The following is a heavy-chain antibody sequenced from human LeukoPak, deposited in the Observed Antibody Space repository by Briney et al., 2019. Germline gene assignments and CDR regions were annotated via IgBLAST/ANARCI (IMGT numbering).Heavy chain of an antibody. Sequence: SENLSLTCAVSGGSISSSNWWSWVRRPPGKGLERIGEIYHSGSTNYNPSLKSRVTISVDKSKNQFSLKLSSVTAADTAVYYCARRYSGSYYPIADAFDIWGQGTMVTVSS. D-gene: IGHD1-26*01. CDR2: IYHSGST. CDR1: GGSISSSNW. CDR3: ARRYSGSYYPIADAFDI. V-gene: IGHV4-4*02. J-gene: IGHJ3*02.